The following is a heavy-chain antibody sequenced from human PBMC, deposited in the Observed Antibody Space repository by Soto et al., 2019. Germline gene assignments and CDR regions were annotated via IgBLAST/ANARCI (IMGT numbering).Heavy chain of an antibody. V-gene: IGHV1-69*13. CDR2: IIPIFGTA. Sequence: SVKVSCKASGGTFSSYAISWVRQAPGQGLEWMGGIIPIFGTANYAQKFHGRVTITADESTSTAYMELSSLRSEDTAVYYCASPGQFLTMIVREGAFEIWGQGTMVTVSS. CDR1: GGTFSSYA. D-gene: IGHD3-22*01. J-gene: IGHJ3*02. CDR3: ASPGQFLTMIVREGAFEI.